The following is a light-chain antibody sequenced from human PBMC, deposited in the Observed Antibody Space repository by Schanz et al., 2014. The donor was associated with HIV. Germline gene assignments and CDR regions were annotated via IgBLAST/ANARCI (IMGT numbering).Light chain of an antibody. CDR1: QSVSSN. Sequence: EIVMTQSPATLSVSPGERATLSCRASQSVSSNVAWYQQKPGQAPRLLIYGASTRATGIPDRFSGSGSGTDFTLTISRLEPEDFAVYYCQQYGSSPLFGGGTKVEIK. CDR3: QQYGSSPL. J-gene: IGKJ4*01. V-gene: IGKV3-20*01. CDR2: GAS.